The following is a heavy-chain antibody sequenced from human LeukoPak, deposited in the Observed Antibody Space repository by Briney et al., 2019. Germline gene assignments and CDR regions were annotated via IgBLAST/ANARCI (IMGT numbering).Heavy chain of an antibody. CDR1: GGSISSYY. V-gene: IGHV4-59*01. Sequence: SETLSLTCTVSGGSISSYYWSWIRQPPGKGLEWIGYIYYSGSTNYNPSLKSRVTISVDTSKNQFSLKLSSVTAADTAVYYCARVLRFLEWPYYYYYMDVWGKGTTVTVSS. CDR2: IYYSGST. CDR3: ARVLRFLEWPYYYYYMDV. D-gene: IGHD3-3*01. J-gene: IGHJ6*03.